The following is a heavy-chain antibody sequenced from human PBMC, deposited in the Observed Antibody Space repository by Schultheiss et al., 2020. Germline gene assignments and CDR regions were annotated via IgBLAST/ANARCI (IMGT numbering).Heavy chain of an antibody. CDR3: AREPEPDYYDSSNKPYYFDY. CDR1: GFTFSSYA. V-gene: IGHV3-30*01. D-gene: IGHD3-22*01. CDR2: ISYDGSNK. Sequence: GASLKISCAASGFTFSSYAMHWVRQAPGKGLEWVAVISYDGSNKYYADSVKGRFTISRDNSKNTLYLQMNSLRAEDTAVYYCAREPEPDYYDSSNKPYYFDYWGQGTLVTVSS. J-gene: IGHJ4*02.